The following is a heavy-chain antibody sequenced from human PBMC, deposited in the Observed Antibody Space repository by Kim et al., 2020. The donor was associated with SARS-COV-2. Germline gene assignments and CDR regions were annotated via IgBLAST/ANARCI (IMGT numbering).Heavy chain of an antibody. CDR3: AKDSTMVRGVIITGHFDY. Sequence: KGRFTISRDNSKNTLYLQMNSLRAEDTAVYYCAKDSTMVRGVIITGHFDYWGQGTLVTVSS. J-gene: IGHJ4*02. D-gene: IGHD3-10*01. V-gene: IGHV3-30*02.